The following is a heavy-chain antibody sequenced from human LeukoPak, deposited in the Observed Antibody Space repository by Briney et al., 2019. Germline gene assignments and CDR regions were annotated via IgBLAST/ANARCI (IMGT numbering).Heavy chain of an antibody. J-gene: IGHJ4*02. CDR1: GYSISSGYY. CDR2: IYHSGST. V-gene: IGHV4-38-2*02. CDR3: AGTTGTTAHFY. D-gene: IGHD1-1*01. Sequence: MASETLSLTCTVSGYSISSGYYWGWIRQPPGKGLEWIGSIYHSGSTYYNPSLKSRVTISVDTSKNQFSLKLSSVTAADTAVYYCAGTTGTTAHFYWGQGTLVTVSS.